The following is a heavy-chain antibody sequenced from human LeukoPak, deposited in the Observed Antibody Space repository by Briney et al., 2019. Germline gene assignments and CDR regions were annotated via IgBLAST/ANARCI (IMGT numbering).Heavy chain of an antibody. CDR2: ISNIGST. J-gene: IGHJ5*02. D-gene: IGHD6-19*01. V-gene: IGHV4-4*08. CDR1: GASISSYF. CDR3: ARSLAVAGILDP. Sequence: TPSETLSLTCSVSGASISSYFWTWIRQSPGKGLEWIGYISNIGSTNYNPSLKSRVTISVDTSKNQFSLKLSSVTAADTAVYYCARSLAVAGILDPWGQGTLVTVSS.